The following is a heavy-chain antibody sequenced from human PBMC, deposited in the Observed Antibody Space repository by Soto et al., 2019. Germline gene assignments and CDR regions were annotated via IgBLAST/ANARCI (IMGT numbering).Heavy chain of an antibody. Sequence: SETLSLTCTVSGGSVSSGSYYWSWIRQPPGKGLEWIGYIYYSGSTNYNPSLKSRVTISVDTSKNQFSLKLSSVTAADTAVYYCARSDPFDPWGQGTLVTVSS. J-gene: IGHJ5*02. CDR3: ARSDPFDP. V-gene: IGHV4-61*01. CDR1: GGSVSSGSYY. CDR2: IYYSGST.